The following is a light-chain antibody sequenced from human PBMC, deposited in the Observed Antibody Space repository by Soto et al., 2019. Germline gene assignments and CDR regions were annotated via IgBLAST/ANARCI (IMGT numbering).Light chain of an antibody. CDR2: SAS. J-gene: IGKJ5*01. Sequence: IPITQAPSSVSASIGATVIITCRASQDINVYLNWYQHKQGEVPKLLIYSASTLHSGVPSRFTVSGSETDFTLTVRGLKPEDSATDDGQQYEDLPITFVQGTRLEIK. CDR3: QQYEDLPIT. V-gene: IGKV1-33*01. CDR1: QDINVY.